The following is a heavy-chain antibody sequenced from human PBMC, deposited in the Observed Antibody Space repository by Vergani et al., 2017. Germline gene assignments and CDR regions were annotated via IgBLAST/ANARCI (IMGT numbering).Heavy chain of an antibody. CDR3: ARDRVDIVATTTYYYYYYGMDV. V-gene: IGHV3-53*04. D-gene: IGHD5-12*01. CDR1: GFTVSSNY. Sequence: EVQLVESGGGLVQPWGSLRLSCAASGFTVSSNYMSWVRQAPGKGLEWVSVIYSGGSTYYTDSVKGRFPISRHNYKNTLYLQMNSLRAEDTAVYYCARDRVDIVATTTYYYYYYGMDVWGQGTTVTVSS. J-gene: IGHJ6*02. CDR2: IYSGGST.